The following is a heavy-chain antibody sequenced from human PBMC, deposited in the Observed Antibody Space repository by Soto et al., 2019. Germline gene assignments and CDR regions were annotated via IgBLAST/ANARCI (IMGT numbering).Heavy chain of an antibody. J-gene: IGHJ4*02. Sequence: GGSLRLSCAASGFTFSSYSMSCVRQAPGKGLEWGSAISGSGGSTYYEDSVKRRFTISRANSKNTLYLQMNSLRAADTAVYYCAKVGEFIVLMVKAFDYLGQGILVTGSS. V-gene: IGHV3-23*01. CDR1: GFTFSSYS. CDR3: AKVGEFIVLMVKAFDY. CDR2: ISGSGGST. D-gene: IGHD2-8*01.